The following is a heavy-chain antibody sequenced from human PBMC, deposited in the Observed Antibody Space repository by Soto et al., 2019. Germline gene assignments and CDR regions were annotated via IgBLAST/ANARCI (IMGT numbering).Heavy chain of an antibody. CDR3: ASHPFGETWCDP. V-gene: IGHV4-31*03. CDR1: GGSISSGAYY. CDR2: IDDSGNT. J-gene: IGHJ5*02. Sequence: QVQLQESGPGLVKPSQTLSLTCTVSGGSISSGAYYWSWIRQHPVRGLECIGHIDDSGNTYYSPSLKSRVSISADTSKNQFSLKLKSVSAADTAVYYCASHPFGETWCDPWGQGTLVTVSS. D-gene: IGHD4-17*01.